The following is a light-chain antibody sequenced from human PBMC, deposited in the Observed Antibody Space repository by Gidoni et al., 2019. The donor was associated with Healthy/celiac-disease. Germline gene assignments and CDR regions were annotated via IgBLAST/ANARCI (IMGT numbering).Light chain of an antibody. CDR2: AAS. CDR1: QSISSY. J-gene: IGKJ1*01. V-gene: IGKV1-39*01. CDR3: QQSYSTPV. Sequence: DIQMTPSPSSLSASVGDRVTITCRASQSISSYLNWYQQKPGKAPKLLIYAASSLQSGVPSRFSGSGSGTDFTLTISSLQPEDFATYYCQQSYSTPVFGQGTKVEIK.